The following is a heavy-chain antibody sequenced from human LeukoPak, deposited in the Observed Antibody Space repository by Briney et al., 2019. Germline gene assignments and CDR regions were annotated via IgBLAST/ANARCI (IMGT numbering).Heavy chain of an antibody. V-gene: IGHV1-2*02. J-gene: IGHJ5*02. CDR2: INPNSGGT. CDR1: GHTFTGYY. Sequence: RASVKVSCKASGHTFTGYYMHWVRQAPGQGLEWMGWINPNSGGTNYAQKFQGRVTMTRDTSISTAYMELSRLRSDDTAVYYCARDSSGWWGWFDPWGQGTLVTVSS. CDR3: ARDSSGWWGWFDP. D-gene: IGHD6-19*01.